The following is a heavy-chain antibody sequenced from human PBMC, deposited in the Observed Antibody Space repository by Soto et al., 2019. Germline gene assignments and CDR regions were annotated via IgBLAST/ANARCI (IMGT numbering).Heavy chain of an antibody. CDR3: ARQIYDSDTGPNFQYYFDS. J-gene: IGHJ4*02. D-gene: IGHD3-22*01. V-gene: IGHV5-10-1*01. CDR1: GYSFAGYW. Sequence: GESLKISCKGSGYSFAGYWITWVRQKPGKGLEWMGRIDPSDSQTYYSPSFRGHVTISVTKSITTVFLQWSSLRASDTATYYCARQIYDSDTGPNFQYYFDSWGQGTPVTVSS. CDR2: IDPSDSQT.